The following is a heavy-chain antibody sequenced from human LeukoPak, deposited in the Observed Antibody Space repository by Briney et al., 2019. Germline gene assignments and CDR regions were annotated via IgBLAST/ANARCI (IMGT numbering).Heavy chain of an antibody. V-gene: IGHV3-64D*09. CDR3: VKDRWIDY. D-gene: IGHD5-24*01. Sequence: PGGSLRLSCSVSGFTFSAYTMHWVRQAPGRGLQYVSSISSNGGKTYYADSVKGRFTISRDNSKNTLYLQMSGLRLEDTAVYYCVKDRWIDYWGQGVLVTVSS. CDR2: ISSNGGKT. CDR1: GFTFSAYT. J-gene: IGHJ4*02.